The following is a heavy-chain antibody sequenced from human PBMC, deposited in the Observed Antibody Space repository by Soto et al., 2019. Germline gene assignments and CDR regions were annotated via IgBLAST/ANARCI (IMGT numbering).Heavy chain of an antibody. CDR1: GLTFSDYY. V-gene: IGHV3-30*03. J-gene: IGHJ4*02. CDR3: ARGGPSYYYDSSGYPIY. CDR2: ISYDGSNK. D-gene: IGHD3-22*01. Sequence: GGSLRLSCAASGLTFSDYYMSWIRQAPGKGLEWVAVISYDGSNKYYAETVKGRFTISRDNSKNTLYLQMNSLRAEDTTVYYCARGGPSYYYDSSGYPIYWGQGTLVTVSS.